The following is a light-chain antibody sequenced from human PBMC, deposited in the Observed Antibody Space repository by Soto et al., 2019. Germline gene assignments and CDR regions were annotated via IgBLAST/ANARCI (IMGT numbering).Light chain of an antibody. CDR1: QSMSNW. CDR3: QQYTTYSWT. J-gene: IGKJ1*01. V-gene: IGKV1-5*01. CDR2: DAS. Sequence: DIQMTQSPPTLSASVGDRVTITCRASQSMSNWLAWYQQKPGKAPKLLIYDASHLENGVPSRFSGSGSGTEFTLTISSLQPDDFATCYCQQYTTYSWTFGQGTRVEIK.